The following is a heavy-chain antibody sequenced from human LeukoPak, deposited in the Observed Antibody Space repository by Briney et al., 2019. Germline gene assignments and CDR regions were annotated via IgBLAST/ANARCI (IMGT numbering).Heavy chain of an antibody. CDR2: IPHDGTVR. D-gene: IGHD3-3*01. CDR3: TRVGLGVILGDAFDP. Sequence: GGSLRLSCVASTIGFRGYAMHWVRRAPGKGLEWVGSIPHDGTVRYASSARGRFIISRDGSKSTLFLQMNSLRVEDTAMYYCTRVGLGVILGDAFDPWGQGTMATVSS. CDR1: TIGFRGYA. V-gene: IGHV3-30*04. J-gene: IGHJ3*01.